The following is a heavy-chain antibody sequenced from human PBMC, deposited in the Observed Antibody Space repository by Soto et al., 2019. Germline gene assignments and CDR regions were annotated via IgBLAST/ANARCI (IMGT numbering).Heavy chain of an antibody. CDR3: ATRDGDGAAGKYYFDY. V-gene: IGHV1-69*02. Sequence: VKVSCKASGYTFTGYYMHWVRQAPGQGLEWMGRINPIFVITNYAQKFQGRVTITADKSTSTAYMELSSLRFEDTAVYYCATRDGDGAAGKYYFDYWGQGTLVTVSS. D-gene: IGHD6-13*01. CDR1: GYTFTGYY. CDR2: INPIFVIT. J-gene: IGHJ4*02.